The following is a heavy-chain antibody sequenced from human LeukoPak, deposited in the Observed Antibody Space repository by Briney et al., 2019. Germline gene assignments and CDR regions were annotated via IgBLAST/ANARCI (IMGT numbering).Heavy chain of an antibody. CDR1: GGSISTYY. J-gene: IGHJ4*02. V-gene: IGHV4-59*01. D-gene: IGHD1-26*01. Sequence: SETLSLTCTVSGGSISTYYWNWIRQPPGKGLEWIGSIYYSGGTNYNPSLKSRVTISVDTSKHQFSLKLSSVTAADTALYYCAGDSVGFDYWGQGTLVTVSS. CDR3: AGDSVGFDY. CDR2: IYYSGGT.